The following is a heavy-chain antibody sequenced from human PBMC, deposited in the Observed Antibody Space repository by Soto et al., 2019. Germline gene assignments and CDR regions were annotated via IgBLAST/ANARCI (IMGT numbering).Heavy chain of an antibody. CDR3: ASSIVVVAATRYYGMDV. Sequence: ASVKVSCKASGYTFTSYGISWVQQAPGQGLEWMGWISAYNGNTNYAQKLQGRVTMTTDTSTSTAYMELRSLRSDDTAVYYCASSIVVVAATRYYGMDVWGQGTMVTVSS. CDR1: GYTFTSYG. D-gene: IGHD2-15*01. CDR2: ISAYNGNT. J-gene: IGHJ6*02. V-gene: IGHV1-18*01.